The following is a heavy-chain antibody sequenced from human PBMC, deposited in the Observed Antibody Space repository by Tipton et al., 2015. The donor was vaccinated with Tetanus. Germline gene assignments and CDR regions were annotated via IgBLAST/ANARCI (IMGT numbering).Heavy chain of an antibody. J-gene: IGHJ4*02. CDR2: IVVGSGNT. V-gene: IGHV1-58*01. CDR1: DYTFSSYG. Sequence: QSGPEVKKPGASVKVSCKSSDYTFSSYGFSWVRQAPGQGLEWMGWIVVGSGNTNYAEKFQERLTFSRDTSTSTAYMELRSLKFDDTAIYYCAADGLFWGQGTLITVSS. CDR3: AADGLF.